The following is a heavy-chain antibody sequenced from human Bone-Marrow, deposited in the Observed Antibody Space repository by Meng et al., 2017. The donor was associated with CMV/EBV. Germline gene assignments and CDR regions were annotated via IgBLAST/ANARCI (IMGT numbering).Heavy chain of an antibody. Sequence: VQLVQSRAEVKKPGASVTVSCKASGYIFTDYNRHWVRQAPGQGLGWMGWINSNNGITEYAQKFQDRVTMTRDTSISTAYLELSSLRSDDAAVYYCVRDPYNSRANPFDPWGQGSLVTVSS. V-gene: IGHV1-2*02. D-gene: IGHD3-22*01. J-gene: IGHJ5*02. CDR1: GYIFTDYN. CDR3: VRDPYNSRANPFDP. CDR2: INSNNGIT.